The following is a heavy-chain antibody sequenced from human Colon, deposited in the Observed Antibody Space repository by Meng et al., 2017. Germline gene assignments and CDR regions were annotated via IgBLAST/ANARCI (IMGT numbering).Heavy chain of an antibody. CDR2: ISSSSSYI. V-gene: IGHV3-21*01. CDR1: GFTFSSYS. D-gene: IGHD3-3*01. Sequence: GESLKISCAASGFTFSSYSMNWVRQAPGKGLEWVSSISSSSSYIYYADSVKGRFTISRDNAKNSLYLQMNSLRAEDTAVYYCARDLKKYDFWNRYRWFDPWGQGTLVTVSS. J-gene: IGHJ5*02. CDR3: ARDLKKYDFWNRYRWFDP.